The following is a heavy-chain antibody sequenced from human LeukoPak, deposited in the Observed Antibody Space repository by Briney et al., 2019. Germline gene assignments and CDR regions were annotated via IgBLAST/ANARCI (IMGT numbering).Heavy chain of an antibody. CDR1: GFTVSSNY. CDR3: AKGGYSYGYPFDY. Sequence: GGSLRLSCAASGFTVSSNYMSWVRQAPGKGLEWVSVIYSGGSTYYADSVKGRFTISRDNSKNTLYLQMNSLRAEDTAVYYCAKGGYSYGYPFDYWGQGTLVTVSS. V-gene: IGHV3-53*01. D-gene: IGHD5-18*01. J-gene: IGHJ4*02. CDR2: IYSGGST.